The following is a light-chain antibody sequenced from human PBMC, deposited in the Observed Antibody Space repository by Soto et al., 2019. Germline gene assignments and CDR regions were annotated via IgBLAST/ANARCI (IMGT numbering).Light chain of an antibody. V-gene: IGKV3-15*01. CDR1: QNVSSN. Sequence: EIVMTQSTDTLSVSPGERATLSCRASQNVSSNFAWYQQIPGQAPRLLIAHASTRAPGVPARFSGSGSGTEFTLTISSLQSEDFAVYYCQQYNNWPRTFGQGTKVEIK. CDR2: HAS. CDR3: QQYNNWPRT. J-gene: IGKJ1*01.